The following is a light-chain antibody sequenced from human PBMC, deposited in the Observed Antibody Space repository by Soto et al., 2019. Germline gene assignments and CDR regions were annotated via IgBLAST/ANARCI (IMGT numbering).Light chain of an antibody. Sequence: QSALTQPPSASGSPGQSVTISCTGTTRDVGGYNYVSWYQQHPGQAPKLIIYEVVKRPSGVPDRISGSKSGNTASLTISGLQAEDEAEYYCCSYVGNSTLVFGGGTQLTVL. CDR1: TRDVGGYNY. V-gene: IGLV2-8*01. J-gene: IGLJ3*02. CDR2: EVV. CDR3: CSYVGNSTLV.